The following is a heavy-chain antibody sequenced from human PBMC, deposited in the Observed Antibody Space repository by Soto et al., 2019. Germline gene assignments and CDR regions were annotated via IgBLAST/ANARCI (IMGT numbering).Heavy chain of an antibody. CDR2: ISWDSGSI. D-gene: IGHD6-6*01. CDR1: GFTFDDYA. J-gene: IGHJ4*02. CDR3: LGIGVYRSYTLDY. V-gene: IGHV3-9*01. Sequence: EVQLVESGGGLVQPGRSLRLSCAASGFTFDDYAMHWVRHAPGKGLEWVSGISWDSGSIGYADSVKGRFTISRDNAKNSLYLQMNSLSAEDTALYYCLGIGVYRSYTLDYWGQGTLVTVSS.